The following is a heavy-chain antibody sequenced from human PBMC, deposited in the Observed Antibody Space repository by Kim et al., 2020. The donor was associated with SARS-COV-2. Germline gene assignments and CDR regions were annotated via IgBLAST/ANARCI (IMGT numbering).Heavy chain of an antibody. CDR2: INPNSGGT. V-gene: IGHV1-2*06. CDR1: GYTFTGYY. J-gene: IGHJ1*01. Sequence: ASVKVSCKASGYTFTGYYMHWVRQAPGQGLEWMGRINPNSGGTNYAQKFQGRVTMTRDTSISTAYMELSRLRSDDTAVYYCARNGLVYSSGWYVGPNEYFQHWGQGTLVTVSS. D-gene: IGHD6-19*01. CDR3: ARNGLVYSSGWYVGPNEYFQH.